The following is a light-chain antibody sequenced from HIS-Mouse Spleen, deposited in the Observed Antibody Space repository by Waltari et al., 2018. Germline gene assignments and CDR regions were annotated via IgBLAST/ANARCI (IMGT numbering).Light chain of an antibody. Sequence: SYELTQPPSVSVSPGQTASITCSGDKLGDKYACWYQQKPGQSPVLVIYQDSKRPSGIPGRLSGSNSGNTATLTISGTQAMDEADYYCQAWDSSTVVFGGWTKLTVL. V-gene: IGLV3-1*01. CDR2: QDS. J-gene: IGLJ2*01. CDR3: QAWDSSTVV. CDR1: KLGDKY.